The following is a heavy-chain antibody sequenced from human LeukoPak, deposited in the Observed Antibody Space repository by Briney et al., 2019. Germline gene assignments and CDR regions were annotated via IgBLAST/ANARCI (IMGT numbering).Heavy chain of an antibody. CDR1: GFTFSSYS. CDR2: ISYDGSNK. V-gene: IGHV3-30*18. CDR3: AKDSRFLEWSANFDY. D-gene: IGHD3-3*01. Sequence: GGSLRLSCAASGFTFSSYSMNWVRQAPGKGLEWVAVISYDGSNKYYADSVKGRFTISRDNSKNTLYLQMNSLRAEDTAVYYCAKDSRFLEWSANFDYWGQGTLVTVSS. J-gene: IGHJ4*02.